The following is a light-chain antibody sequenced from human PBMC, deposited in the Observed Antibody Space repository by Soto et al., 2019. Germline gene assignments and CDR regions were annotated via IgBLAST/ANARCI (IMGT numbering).Light chain of an antibody. J-gene: IGKJ5*01. V-gene: IGKV3-20*01. CDR3: QQYGSSHT. Sequence: IVMRRSPVTLSVSPWERVTLSCRASQSVDSSYLAWYHQRPGQAPRLLIYGVFRRATGIPDRFSGSGSGTDFTLTISRLEPEDFAVYYCQQYGSSHTFGQGTRLEIK. CDR2: GVF. CDR1: QSVDSSY.